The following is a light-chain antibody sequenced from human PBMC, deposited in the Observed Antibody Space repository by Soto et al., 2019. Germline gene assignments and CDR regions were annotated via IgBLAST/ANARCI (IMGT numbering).Light chain of an antibody. Sequence: EILMTQYQATLSVSPGERSTLSCRASQSVSSNLAWYQQKPGQAPRLLLYGASTRATGIPARFSGSGSGTEFTLTISSLQSEDFAVYYCQQYNNLPPTFGQGTRLEIK. CDR1: QSVSSN. V-gene: IGKV3-15*01. CDR3: QQYNNLPPT. CDR2: GAS. J-gene: IGKJ5*01.